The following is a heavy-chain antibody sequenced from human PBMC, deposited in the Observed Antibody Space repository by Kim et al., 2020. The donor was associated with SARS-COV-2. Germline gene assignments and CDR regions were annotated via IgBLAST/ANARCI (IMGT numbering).Heavy chain of an antibody. CDR1: GFAFSSYC. D-gene: IGHD3-16*01. J-gene: IGHJ1*01. CDR3: VTGVNIAYVG. Sequence: GGSLRLSCVASGFAFSSYCMHWVRQAPGKGLVWVSRISNDGGTTYADSVKGRFTISRETAKNTLYLQMNSLRAEDTAVYYCVTGVNIAYVGWGKGTLVPVPS. V-gene: IGHV3-74*01. CDR2: ISNDGGT.